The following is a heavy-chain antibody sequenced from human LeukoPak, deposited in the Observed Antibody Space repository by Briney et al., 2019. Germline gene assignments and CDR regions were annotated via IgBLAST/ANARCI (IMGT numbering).Heavy chain of an antibody. CDR3: ARLDFPHYFDC. CDR1: GGSFNGYY. V-gene: IGHV4-59*05. Sequence: MASETLSLTCTVYGGSFNGYYWNWIRQPPGKGLEWIGSIYYTGSAYYSPSLKSRVTISVDTSKNHFSLKLSSVTAADTAVYYCARLDFPHYFDCWGQGTLVTVSS. D-gene: IGHD1-1*01. CDR2: IYYTGSA. J-gene: IGHJ4*02.